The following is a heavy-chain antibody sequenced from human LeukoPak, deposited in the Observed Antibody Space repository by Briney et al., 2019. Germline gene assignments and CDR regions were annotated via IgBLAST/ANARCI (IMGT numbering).Heavy chain of an antibody. Sequence: ASVKVSCKASGYSFTGYYMNWVRQAPGQGLEWMGWINPHSGDTGYAQKFQGRVTMTRDMSITTTYMELTRLRSDDTAFYYCARWDGYSSSPDYWGQGSLVTVSS. CDR1: GYSFTGYY. J-gene: IGHJ4*02. CDR3: ARWDGYSSSPDY. D-gene: IGHD6-13*01. CDR2: INPHSGDT. V-gene: IGHV1-2*02.